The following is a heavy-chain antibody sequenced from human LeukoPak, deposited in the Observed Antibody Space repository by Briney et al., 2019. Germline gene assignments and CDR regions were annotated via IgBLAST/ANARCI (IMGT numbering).Heavy chain of an antibody. CDR1: GGSISSSGYY. D-gene: IGHD6-6*01. V-gene: IGHV4-39*07. J-gene: IGHJ6*03. CDR2: IYYSGIT. CDR3: ARDHPGSSSAYYYYYYMDV. Sequence: PSETLSLTCTVSGGSISSSGYYWGWIRQSPGEGLEWVGNIYYSGITYYNPSLKSRVTISVDTSKNQFSLKLSSVTAADTAVYYCARDHPGSSSAYYYYYYMDVWGKGTTVTVSS.